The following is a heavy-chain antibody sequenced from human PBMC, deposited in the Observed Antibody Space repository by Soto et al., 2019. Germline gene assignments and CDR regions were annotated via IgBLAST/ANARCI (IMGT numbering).Heavy chain of an antibody. V-gene: IGHV3-23*01. CDR1: GFTFSRDG. CDR3: AKERATTTAFDY. J-gene: IGHJ4*02. D-gene: IGHD4-17*01. Sequence: PGGSLRLSCAASGFTFSRDGMSWVRQAPGKGLEWVSYVTDNGRSTYYADSVKGRFSISRDNTKNTLFLQMNSLRAEDTAVYYCAKERATTTAFDYWGQGAPVTVSS. CDR2: VTDNGRST.